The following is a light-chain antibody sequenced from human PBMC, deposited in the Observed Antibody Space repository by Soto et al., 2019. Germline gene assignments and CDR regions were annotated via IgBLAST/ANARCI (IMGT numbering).Light chain of an antibody. V-gene: IGLV4-69*01. CDR3: KTWGTGILV. J-gene: IGLJ3*02. CDR2: LNSDGSH. Sequence: QLVLTQSPSASASLGASVKLTCALSSGHSSYAIAWHQQQPEKGPRALMKLNSDGSHTRGDGIPDRFSGSSPGAERYLTISSLQSEDEADYYCKTWGTGILVFGGGTKLTVL. CDR1: SGHSSYA.